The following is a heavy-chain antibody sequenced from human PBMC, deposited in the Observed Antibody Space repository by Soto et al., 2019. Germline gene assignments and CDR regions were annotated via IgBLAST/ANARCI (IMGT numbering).Heavy chain of an antibody. V-gene: IGHV3-15*07. D-gene: IGHD2-2*01. Sequence: GGSLRLSCAASGFTFSNAWMNWVRQAPGKGLEWVGRIKSKTDGGTTDYAAPVKGRFTISRDDSKNTLYLQMNSLKTEDTAAYYCTTAYCSSTSCYAWDAFDIWGQGTMVTVSS. CDR3: TTAYCSSTSCYAWDAFDI. J-gene: IGHJ3*02. CDR2: IKSKTDGGTT. CDR1: GFTFSNAW.